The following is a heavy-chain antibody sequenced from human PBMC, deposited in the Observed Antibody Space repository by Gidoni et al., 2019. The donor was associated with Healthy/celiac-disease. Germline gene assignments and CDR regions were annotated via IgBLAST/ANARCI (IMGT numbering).Heavy chain of an antibody. D-gene: IGHD3-10*02. V-gene: IGHV3-53*01. CDR3: ARVFGEFAFLDY. Sequence: EVQLVESGGGLIQPGGSLRLSRAPSGFTVSRNYMSWVRQAPGKGLEWVSVIYSGGSTYYADSVKGRFTISRDNSKNTLYLQMNSLRAEDTAVYYCARVFGEFAFLDYWGQGTLVTVSS. J-gene: IGHJ4*02. CDR1: GFTVSRNY. CDR2: IYSGGST.